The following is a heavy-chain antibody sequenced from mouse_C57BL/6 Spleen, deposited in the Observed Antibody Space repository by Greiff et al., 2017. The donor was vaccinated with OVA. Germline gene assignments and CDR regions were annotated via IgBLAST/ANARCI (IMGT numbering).Heavy chain of an antibody. D-gene: IGHD1-1*01. CDR1: GFTFSRYT. CDR2: ISGGGGKT. CDR3: ARHGDYYEAWFAY. V-gene: IGHV5-9*01. J-gene: IGHJ3*01. Sequence: EVKLVESGGGLVKPGGSLKLSCAASGFTFSRYTMSWVSQTPEKRLAWVATISGGGGKTYYHDRVKGRFTFSRENAKNTLNTALSSLRSEDTALYYGARHGDYYEAWFAYWGQGTLVTVSA.